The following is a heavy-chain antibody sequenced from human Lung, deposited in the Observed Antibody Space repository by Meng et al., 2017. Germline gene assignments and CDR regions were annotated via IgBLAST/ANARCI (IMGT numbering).Heavy chain of an antibody. CDR2: IYDNGNT. D-gene: IGHD5-18*01. J-gene: IGHJ5*02. CDR1: GGSISGYY. CDR3: ASDQGYSASWFDP. Sequence: GSLRLSCTVSGGSISGYYWSWIRQPAGKGLEWIGRIYDNGNTNYKPSFKSRVTMSVDTSKNQISLKLNSVTAADTAMYYCASDQGYSASWFDPWGQGTLVTVSS. V-gene: IGHV4-4*07.